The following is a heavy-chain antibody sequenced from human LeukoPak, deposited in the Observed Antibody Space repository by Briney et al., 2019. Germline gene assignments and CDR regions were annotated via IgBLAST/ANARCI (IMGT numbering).Heavy chain of an antibody. J-gene: IGHJ4*02. CDR1: GFTFSSYS. D-gene: IGHD5-18*01. Sequence: PGGSLRLSCAASGFTFSSYSMNWVRQAPGKGLEWVSSISSSSSYIYYADSVKGRFTISRDNAKNSLYLQMNSLRAEDTAVYYCARSGVDTGMYYFDYWGQGTLVTVSS. V-gene: IGHV3-21*01. CDR2: ISSSSSYI. CDR3: ARSGVDTGMYYFDY.